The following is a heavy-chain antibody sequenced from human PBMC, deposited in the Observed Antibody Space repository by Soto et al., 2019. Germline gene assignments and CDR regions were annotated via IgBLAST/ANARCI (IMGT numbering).Heavy chain of an antibody. CDR2: IRSKTHNYAT. D-gene: IGHD1-26*01. CDR1: VFTLIGSA. J-gene: IGHJ4*02. CDR3: TRSGGSYSFGY. V-gene: IGHV3-73*01. Sequence: PGWSLRLSCASSVFTLIGSAVHWVRQASGKGLEWVGRIRSKTHNYATDYIASVKGRFTMSRDDSNNTAYLQMNGLKTDDTAVYYCTRSGGSYSFGYWGQGTLVTVSS.